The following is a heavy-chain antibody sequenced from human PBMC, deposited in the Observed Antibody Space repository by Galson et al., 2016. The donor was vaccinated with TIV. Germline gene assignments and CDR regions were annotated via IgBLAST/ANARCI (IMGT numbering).Heavy chain of an antibody. J-gene: IGHJ4*01. CDR2: IIPGFGTV. D-gene: IGHD5-18*01. V-gene: IGHV1-69*13. Sequence: SVKVSCKASGGTFSSFALNWVRQAPGQGLEWIGEIIPGFGTVRYAQKFQARVTITADESATTSVMELSSLTPDDTAVYYCARTSYTPMGYWGQGTQVTVSS. CDR3: ARTSYTPMGY. CDR1: GGTFSSFA.